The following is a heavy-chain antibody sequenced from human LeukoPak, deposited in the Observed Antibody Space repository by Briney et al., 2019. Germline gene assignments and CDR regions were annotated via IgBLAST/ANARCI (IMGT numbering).Heavy chain of an antibody. Sequence: GASVKVSCKASGYTFTSYGISWVRQAPGQGLEWMGWISAYNGNTNYAQKLQGRVTMTTDTSTSTAYMELRSLRSDDTAVYYCARGGNIPLRYFDYYYYMDVWGKGTTVTISS. CDR3: ARGGNIPLRYFDYYYYMDV. D-gene: IGHD3-9*01. J-gene: IGHJ6*03. CDR2: ISAYNGNT. V-gene: IGHV1-18*01. CDR1: GYTFTSYG.